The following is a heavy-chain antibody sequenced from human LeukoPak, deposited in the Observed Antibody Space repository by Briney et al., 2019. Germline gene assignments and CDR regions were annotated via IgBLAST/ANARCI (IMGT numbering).Heavy chain of an antibody. J-gene: IGHJ4*02. CDR1: GFTFSSYA. CDR2: IYYSGST. Sequence: GSLRLSCAASGFTFSSYAMSWVRQAPGKGLEWIGNIYYSGSTYYNPSLKSRVTISVDTSKSQFSLKLSSVTAADTAVYYCARYRYSYYDFDYWGQGTLVTVSS. CDR3: ARYRYSYYDFDY. D-gene: IGHD5-18*01. V-gene: IGHV4-38-2*01.